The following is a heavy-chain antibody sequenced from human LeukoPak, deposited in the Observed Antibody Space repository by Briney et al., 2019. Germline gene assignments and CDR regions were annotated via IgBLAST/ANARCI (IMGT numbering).Heavy chain of an antibody. CDR2: INSDGSST. V-gene: IGHV3-74*01. D-gene: IGHD4-17*01. Sequence: GGSLRLSCAASGFTFSSYWMHWVRQAPGKGLVWVSRINSDGSSTSYADSVKGRFTISRDNAKNTLYLQMNSLRAEDTAMYYCTRDNSLASETTTEVFDSWGQGTMVTVSS. CDR3: TRDNSLASETTTEVFDS. J-gene: IGHJ3*02. CDR1: GFTFSSYW.